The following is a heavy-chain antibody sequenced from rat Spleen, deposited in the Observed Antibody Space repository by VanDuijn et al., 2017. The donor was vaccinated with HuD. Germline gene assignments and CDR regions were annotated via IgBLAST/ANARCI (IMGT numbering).Heavy chain of an antibody. Sequence: EVQLQESGPGLVKPSQSLSLTCSVTGYSISSAYRWNWIRKFPGNKLEWMGYRNSAGSTNYNPSLKSRISIIRDTSKNQFFLQVNSVTTEDTAIYFCVRYTAAISFDYWGQGVMVTVSS. V-gene: IGHV3-3*01. D-gene: IGHD1-2*01. CDR1: GYSISSAYR. CDR2: RNSAGST. J-gene: IGHJ2*01. CDR3: VRYTAAISFDY.